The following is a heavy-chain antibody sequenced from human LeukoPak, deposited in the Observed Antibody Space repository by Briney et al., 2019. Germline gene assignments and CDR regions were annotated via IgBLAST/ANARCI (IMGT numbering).Heavy chain of an antibody. J-gene: IGHJ4*02. CDR1: GFTFSRYG. V-gene: IGHV3-30*03. CDR3: ARDPFSGYYDSSGYPPDY. D-gene: IGHD3-22*01. CDR2: ISYDGSNK. Sequence: PGGSLRLSCAASGFTFSRYGMHWVRQAPGKGLEWVADISYDGSNKDYADSVKGRFTISRDSAKNSLYLQMNSLRAEDTAVYYCARDPFSGYYDSSGYPPDYWGQGTLVTVSS.